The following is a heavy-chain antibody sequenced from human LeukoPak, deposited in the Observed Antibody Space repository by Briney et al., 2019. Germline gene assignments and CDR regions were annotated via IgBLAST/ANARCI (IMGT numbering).Heavy chain of an antibody. CDR2: INHSGDT. CDR3: ASYSNSWYYFDY. D-gene: IGHD6-13*01. CDR1: GGSLSGYF. Sequence: SETLSLTCAVYGGSLSGYFWIWSRQTPGQGLEWIGDINHSGDTNYNASLKSRVTISVDTSKNQFSLKLSSMTAADTAVYYCASYSNSWYYFDYWGQGTLVTVSS. V-gene: IGHV4-34*07. J-gene: IGHJ4*02.